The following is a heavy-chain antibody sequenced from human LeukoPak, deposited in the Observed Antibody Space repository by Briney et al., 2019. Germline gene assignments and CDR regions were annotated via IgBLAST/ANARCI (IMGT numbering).Heavy chain of an antibody. Sequence: GGSLRLSCVASGFTFSSYEMNWVRQAPGKGLEWVSSISSSSSYIYYADSVKGRFTISRDNAKNSLYLQMNSLRAEDTAVYYCARGDCSGGSCYYYYYYMDVWGKGTTVTVSS. CDR1: GFTFSSYE. J-gene: IGHJ6*03. CDR2: ISSSSSYI. V-gene: IGHV3-21*01. CDR3: ARGDCSGGSCYYYYYYMDV. D-gene: IGHD2-15*01.